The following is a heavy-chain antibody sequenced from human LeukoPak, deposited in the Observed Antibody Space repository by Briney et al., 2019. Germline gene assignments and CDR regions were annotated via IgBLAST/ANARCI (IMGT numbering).Heavy chain of an antibody. D-gene: IGHD3-22*01. CDR3: AKDQNYESSGYYGGFDY. CDR1: GFSFSSHV. Sequence: GVSLRLSCAASGFSFSSHVMHWVRQAPGKGLEWVSGISDGGGDTYYADSVKGRFTISRDNSKNTLNLRMDSLRAEDTALYYCAKDQNYESSGYYGGFDYWGQGTLVTVSS. CDR2: ISDGGGDT. J-gene: IGHJ4*02. V-gene: IGHV3-23*01.